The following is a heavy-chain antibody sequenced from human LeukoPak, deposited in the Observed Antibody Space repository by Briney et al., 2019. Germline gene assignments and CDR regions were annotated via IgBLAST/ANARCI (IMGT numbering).Heavy chain of an antibody. CDR3: ARVWKDYGEMNAFGI. D-gene: IGHD4-17*01. V-gene: IGHV1-2*02. CDR2: INPNSGGT. Sequence: GASVKVSCKASGYTFTGYYMHWVRQAPGQGLEWMGWINPNSGGTNYAQKFQGRVTMTRDTAISTAYMELSRLGSDDTAGYYCARVWKDYGEMNAFGIWGQGTMVTVSS. CDR1: GYTFTGYY. J-gene: IGHJ3*02.